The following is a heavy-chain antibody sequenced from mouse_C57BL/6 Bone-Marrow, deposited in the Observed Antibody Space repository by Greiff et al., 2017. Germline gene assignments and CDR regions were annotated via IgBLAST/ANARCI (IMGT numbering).Heavy chain of an antibody. CDR1: GYTFTSYW. CDR2: IHPNSGST. Sequence: QVQLQQPGAELVKPGASVKLSCKASGYTFTSYWMHWVKQRPGQGLEWIGMIHPNSGSTNYNEKFKSKATLTVDKSSSTAYVQLSSLTSEDSAVYYCARKATGFAYWGQGTLVTVSA. V-gene: IGHV1-64*01. CDR3: ARKATGFAY. J-gene: IGHJ3*01. D-gene: IGHD4-1*02.